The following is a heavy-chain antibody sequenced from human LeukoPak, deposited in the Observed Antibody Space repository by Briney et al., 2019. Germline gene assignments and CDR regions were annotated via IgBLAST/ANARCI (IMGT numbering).Heavy chain of an antibody. D-gene: IGHD6-13*01. CDR1: GFTFSDYY. CDR2: ISSGGSTI. V-gene: IGHV3-11*01. CDR3: AGRAAAGRCFDY. J-gene: IGHJ4*02. Sequence: GGSLRLSCAVSGFTFSDYYMSWIRQAPGKGLEWVSYISSGGSTISHADSVKGRFTISRDNAENSLYLQMNSLRAEDTAVYYCAGRAAAGRCFDYWGQGTLVTVSS.